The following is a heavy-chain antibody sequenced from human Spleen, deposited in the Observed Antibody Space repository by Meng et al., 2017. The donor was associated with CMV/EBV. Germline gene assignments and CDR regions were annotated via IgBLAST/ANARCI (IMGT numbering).Heavy chain of an antibody. CDR2: IHTHRGDT. V-gene: IGHV1-2*02. Sequence: ASVKVSCKASGYTFTAHYSHWVRQAPGQGLEWMGWIHTHRGDTNYAQQFQGRVTLTRDTSINTGYMELTRLTSDDTAVYYCARDNNWGPDYWGQGTLVTVSS. CDR3: ARDNNWGPDY. D-gene: IGHD7-27*01. CDR1: GYTFTAHY. J-gene: IGHJ4*02.